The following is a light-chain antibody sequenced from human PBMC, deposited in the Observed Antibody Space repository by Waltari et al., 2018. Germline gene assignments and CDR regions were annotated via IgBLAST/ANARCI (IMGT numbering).Light chain of an antibody. CDR3: MQSLRSPVT. CDR1: QSLMDTKGYNY. Sequence: DIVMTQSPLFLPVTPGDPASIPFRSTQSLMDTKGYNYLDWFLQKPGQSPQVLIYLGSNRASGVPDRFSGSGSGTDFTLRISRVEAEDVAIYYCMQSLRSPVTFGQGTKLEIK. CDR2: LGS. V-gene: IGKV2-28*01. J-gene: IGKJ2*01.